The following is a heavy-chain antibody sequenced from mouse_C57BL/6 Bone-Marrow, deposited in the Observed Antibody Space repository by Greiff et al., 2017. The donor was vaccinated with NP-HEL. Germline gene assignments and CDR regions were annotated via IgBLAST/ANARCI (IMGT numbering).Heavy chain of an antibody. D-gene: IGHD1-1*01. J-gene: IGHJ3*01. V-gene: IGHV14-2*01. Sequence: DVKLVESGAELVKPGASVKLSCTASGFNIKDYYMHWVKQRTEQGLEWIGRIDPEDGETKYAPKFQGKATITADTSSNTAYLQLSSLTSEDTAVYYCARSYYGSSSFAYWGQGTLVTVSA. CDR1: GFNIKDYY. CDR3: ARSYYGSSSFAY. CDR2: IDPEDGET.